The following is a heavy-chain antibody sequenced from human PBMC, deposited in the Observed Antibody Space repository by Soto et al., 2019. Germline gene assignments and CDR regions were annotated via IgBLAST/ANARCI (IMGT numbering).Heavy chain of an antibody. V-gene: IGHV3-7*05. CDR2: IKQDGSEK. Sequence: GSLSLSCAASGFTFSNFWMTWVRQAPGKGLEWVANIKQDGSEKYYVDSVKGRFTISRDNAKNSLYLQMNSLRAEDTAVYYCARDAGWYGKTWGQGTLVTVSS. J-gene: IGHJ5*02. CDR3: ARDAGWYGKT. CDR1: GFTFSNFW. D-gene: IGHD6-19*01.